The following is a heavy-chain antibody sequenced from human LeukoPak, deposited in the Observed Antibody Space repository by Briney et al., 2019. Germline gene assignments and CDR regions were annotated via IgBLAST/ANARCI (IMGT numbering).Heavy chain of an antibody. CDR2: INSGGSTT. V-gene: IGHV3-48*03. CDR3: ATSRSTTPPDY. CDR1: GFTFSSYD. D-gene: IGHD2/OR15-2a*01. J-gene: IGHJ4*02. Sequence: PGGSLRLSCAVSGFTFSSYDMNWVRQAPVKGLEWVSYINSGGSTTYYADSVKGRFTLSRDNAKNSLYLQMNSLRVEDTAVYYCATSRSTTPPDYWGQGTLVTVSS.